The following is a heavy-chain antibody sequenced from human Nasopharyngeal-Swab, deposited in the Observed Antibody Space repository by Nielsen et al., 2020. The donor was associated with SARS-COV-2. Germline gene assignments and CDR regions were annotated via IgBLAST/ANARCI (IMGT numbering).Heavy chain of an antibody. CDR3: VKDYLREGYF. D-gene: IGHD3-9*01. CDR1: GFTFRSYA. CDR2: IDSLHNT. V-gene: IGHV3-23*01. Sequence: GESLKISCAASGFTFRSYAMTWVRQAPGKGLGWVSDIDSLHNTYYADSVKGRFTLSRDNSKNTLYLQMNSLRAEDTDVYYCVKDYLREGYFGGQGTLVTVSS. J-gene: IGHJ4*02.